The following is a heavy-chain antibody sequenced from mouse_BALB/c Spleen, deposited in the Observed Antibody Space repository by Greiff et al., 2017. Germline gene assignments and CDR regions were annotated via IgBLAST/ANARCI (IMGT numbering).Heavy chain of an antibody. D-gene: IGHD2-4*01. CDR2: ISYSGST. J-gene: IGHJ3*01. CDR3: AREDYGGFAY. CDR1: GYSITSDYA. V-gene: IGHV3-2*02. Sequence: EVQLQQSGPGLVKPSQSLSLTCTVPGYSITSDYAWNWIRQFPGNKLEWMGYISYSGSTSYNPSLKSRISITRDTSKNQFFLQLNSVTTEDTATYYCAREDYGGFAYWGQGTLVTVSA.